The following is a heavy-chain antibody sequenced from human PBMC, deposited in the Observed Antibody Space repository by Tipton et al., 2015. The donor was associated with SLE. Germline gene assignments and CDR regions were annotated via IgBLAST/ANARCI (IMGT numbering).Heavy chain of an antibody. V-gene: IGHV1-2*06. Sequence: QSGAEVKKPGASVKVSCKASGYTFTGYYMHWVRQAPGQGLEWMGRISANNGETKYAQRFQGRVSMTIDTSTSTTYMALRSPRSDDTAIYYCARECSGSGCLDYWGQGTLVTVSS. D-gene: IGHD5-12*01. CDR1: GYTFTGYY. CDR3: ARECSGSGCLDY. CDR2: ISANNGET. J-gene: IGHJ4*02.